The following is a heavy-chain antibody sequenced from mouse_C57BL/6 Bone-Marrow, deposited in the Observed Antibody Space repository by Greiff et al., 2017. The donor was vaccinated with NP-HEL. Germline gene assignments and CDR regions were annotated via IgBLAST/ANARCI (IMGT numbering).Heavy chain of an antibody. D-gene: IGHD1-1*01. CDR1: GYTFTDYN. CDR2: INPNNGGT. J-gene: IGHJ2*01. CDR3: ARPFTTVVTDYFDY. V-gene: IGHV1-22*01. Sequence: VQLQQSGPELVKPGASVKMSCKASGYTFTDYNMHWVKQSHGKSLEWIGYINPNNGGTSYNQKFKGKATLTVNKSSSTAYMELRSLTSEDSAVYYCARPFTTVVTDYFDYWGQGTTLTVSS.